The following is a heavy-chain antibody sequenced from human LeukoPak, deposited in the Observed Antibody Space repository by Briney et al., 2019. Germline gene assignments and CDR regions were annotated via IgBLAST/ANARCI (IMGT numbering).Heavy chain of an antibody. CDR1: GVTFSSYA. V-gene: IGHV3-23*01. D-gene: IGHD4/OR15-4a*01. CDR3: AKDREVTMVYNFDY. CDR2: ISGSGGTT. J-gene: IGHJ4*02. Sequence: PGGSLRLSCVVSGVTFSSYAMNWVRRAPGKGLEWVSGISGSGGTTNYADSVKGRFTISRDNFKNTLYLEMNSLRAEDTAVYYCAKDREVTMVYNFDYWGQGTLVTVSS.